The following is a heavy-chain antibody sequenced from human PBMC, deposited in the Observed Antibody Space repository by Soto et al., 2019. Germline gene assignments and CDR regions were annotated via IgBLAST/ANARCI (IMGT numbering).Heavy chain of an antibody. CDR1: GGSISSSGYY. D-gene: IGHD2-2*01. J-gene: IGHJ4*02. V-gene: IGHV4-31*03. Sequence: PSETLSLTCTVSGGSISSSGYYWSWIRQHPGKGLEWIGYIYYSGNTHYNPSLRSRVIMSLITAKNQFSLKLNSVSAADTAVYYCSRVRCGSTSSLRLDYWGQGTLVTVSS. CDR3: SRVRCGSTSSLRLDY. CDR2: IYYSGNT.